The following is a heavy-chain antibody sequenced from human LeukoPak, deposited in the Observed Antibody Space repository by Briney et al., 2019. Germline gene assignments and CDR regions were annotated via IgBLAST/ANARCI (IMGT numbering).Heavy chain of an antibody. J-gene: IGHJ6*02. D-gene: IGHD2-21*02. V-gene: IGHV5-51*01. Sequence: PGESLKISCKGSGYSFTNYWIGWVRQMPGKGLEWMGIIYPGDSDTRYSPSFQGQVTISADKSISTAYLQWSSLKASDTAMYYCARLSDCGGDCYRYYYYGMDVWGQGTTVTVSS. CDR2: IYPGDSDT. CDR3: ARLSDCGGDCYRYYYYGMDV. CDR1: GYSFTNYW.